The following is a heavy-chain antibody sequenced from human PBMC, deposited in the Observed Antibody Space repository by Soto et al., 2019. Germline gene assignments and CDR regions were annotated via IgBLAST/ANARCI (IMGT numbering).Heavy chain of an antibody. CDR3: AKGHYGSGSYYNFLAGYYYYGMDV. V-gene: IGHV6-1*01. Sequence: PSQTLSLTCAISGDSVSSNSAAWNWIRQSPSRGLEWLGRTYYRSKWYNDYAVSVKSRITINPDTSKNQFSLQLNSVTPEDTAVYYWAKGHYGSGSYYNFLAGYYYYGMDVWGQGTTVTVSS. CDR2: TYYRSKWYN. J-gene: IGHJ6*02. D-gene: IGHD3-10*01. CDR1: GDSVSSNSAA.